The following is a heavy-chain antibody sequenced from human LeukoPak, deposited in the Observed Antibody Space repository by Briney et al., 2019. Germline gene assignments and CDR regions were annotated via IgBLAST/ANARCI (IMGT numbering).Heavy chain of an antibody. CDR1: GGSISSGSYY. CDR2: IYYSGST. CDR3: ARSRDRYFDL. J-gene: IGHJ2*01. V-gene: IGHV4-39*01. Sequence: SETLSLTCTVSGGSISSGSYYWGWIRQPPGKGLEWIGSIYYSGSTYYNPSLKSRVTISVDTSKNQFSLKLSSVTAADTAVYYCARSRDRYFDLWGRGTLVTVSS.